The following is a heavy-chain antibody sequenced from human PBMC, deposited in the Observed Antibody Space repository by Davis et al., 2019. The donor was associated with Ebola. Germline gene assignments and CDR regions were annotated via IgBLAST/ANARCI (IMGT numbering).Heavy chain of an antibody. Sequence: GESLKISCKGSGYNFNTHWIGWVRQMPGKGLEWMGIIYPGDSDTRYSPSFQGQVTISADKSISTAYLQWSSLKASDTALYYCARPYTSGQGNAFALWGQGTMVVVSS. V-gene: IGHV5-51*01. CDR2: IYPGDSDT. J-gene: IGHJ3*01. D-gene: IGHD6-19*01. CDR1: GYNFNTHW. CDR3: ARPYTSGQGNAFAL.